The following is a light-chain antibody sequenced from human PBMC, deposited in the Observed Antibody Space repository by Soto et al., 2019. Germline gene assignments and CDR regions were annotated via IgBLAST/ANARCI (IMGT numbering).Light chain of an antibody. Sequence: EIVLTQSAGALSLSPGERATLSCRARQSVSNNYLAWYQQKPGQAPRLLIYGASNRATGIPDRFSGSGSGTDFTLTISRLEPEDFAVYYCQQYGSSCTFGQGTKVDIK. CDR2: GAS. V-gene: IGKV3-20*01. CDR3: QQYGSSCT. CDR1: QSVSNNY. J-gene: IGKJ1*01.